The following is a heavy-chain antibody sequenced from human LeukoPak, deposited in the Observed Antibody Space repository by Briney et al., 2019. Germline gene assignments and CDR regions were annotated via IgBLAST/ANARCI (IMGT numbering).Heavy chain of an antibody. CDR3: ARDPAATVVTPNAFDI. J-gene: IGHJ3*02. Sequence: ASVKVSCKASGYIFTDYHLHWVRQAPGQGLEWMGWINPYSGGTNYARKFQGRVTMTRDTSISTAYMELSRLRSDDTAVYYCARDPAATVVTPNAFDIWGQGTMVTVSS. CDR1: GYIFTDYH. CDR2: INPYSGGT. D-gene: IGHD4-23*01. V-gene: IGHV1-2*02.